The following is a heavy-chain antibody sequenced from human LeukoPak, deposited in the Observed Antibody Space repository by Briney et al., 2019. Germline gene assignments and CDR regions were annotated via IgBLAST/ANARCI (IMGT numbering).Heavy chain of an antibody. D-gene: IGHD3-16*02. Sequence: PGGSMRLSCAASGFIFPDYWMHWVRQAPGSELVWVARIRGDGRATTYADSVKGRFTISRDNAKNSLYLQMNSLRAEDTALYYCAKDIGYYYYGMDVWGQGTTVTVSS. V-gene: IGHV3-74*01. CDR2: IRGDGRAT. J-gene: IGHJ6*02. CDR1: GFIFPDYW. CDR3: AKDIGYYYYGMDV.